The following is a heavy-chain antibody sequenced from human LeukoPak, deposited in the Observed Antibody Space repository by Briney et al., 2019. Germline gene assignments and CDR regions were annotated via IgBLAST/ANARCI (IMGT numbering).Heavy chain of an antibody. J-gene: IGHJ4*02. CDR3: ADLGGRRWLQNGSPPNFDY. V-gene: IGHV1-8*01. CDR2: MNPNSGNT. D-gene: IGHD5-24*01. CDR1: GYTFTSYD. Sequence: ASVKVSCKASGYTFTSYDINWVRQATGQGLEWMGWMNPNSGNTGYAQKFQGRVTITADKSTSTAYMELSSLRSEDTAVYYCADLGGRRWLQNGSPPNFDYWGQGTLVTVSS.